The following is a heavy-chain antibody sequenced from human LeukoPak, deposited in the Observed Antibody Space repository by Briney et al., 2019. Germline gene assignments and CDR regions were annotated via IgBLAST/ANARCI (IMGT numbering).Heavy chain of an antibody. CDR3: ARDKQWLVYGMDV. J-gene: IGHJ6*02. Sequence: PGGSLRLSCAASGITFSSYGMYWVRQAPGKGLEWVAVISHDGNNKYYADSVKGRFTISRDNSKNTLYLQMNSLRAEDTAVYYCARDKQWLVYGMDVWGQGTTVTVYS. D-gene: IGHD6-19*01. V-gene: IGHV3-30*03. CDR2: ISHDGNNK. CDR1: GITFSSYG.